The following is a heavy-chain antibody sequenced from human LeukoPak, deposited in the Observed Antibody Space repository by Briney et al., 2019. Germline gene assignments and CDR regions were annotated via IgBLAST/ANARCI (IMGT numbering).Heavy chain of an antibody. V-gene: IGHV3-23*01. Sequence: GGSLRLSCAASGFTFSSYAMSWVRQAPGKGLEWVSAISGSGGSTYYADSVKGRFTISRDNSKNTLYLQMNSLRAEDTAVYYCAKVPLDYYDSSGYYSGYWGQGTLVTVSS. CDR2: ISGSGGST. CDR1: GFTFSSYA. J-gene: IGHJ4*02. D-gene: IGHD3-22*01. CDR3: AKVPLDYYDSSGYYSGY.